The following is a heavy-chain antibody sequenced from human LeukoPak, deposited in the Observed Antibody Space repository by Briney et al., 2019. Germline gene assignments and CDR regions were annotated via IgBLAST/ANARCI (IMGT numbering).Heavy chain of an antibody. J-gene: IGHJ6*02. CDR1: GGSFSGYY. V-gene: IGHV4-34*01. Sequence: PSETLSLTCAVYGGSFSGYYWSWIRQPPGKGLEWIGEINHSGSTNYNPSLKSRVTISVDTSKNQFSLKLSSVTAADTAVYYCARGLYSPISIAVRSNGMDVWGQGTTVTVSS. CDR3: ARGLYSPISIAVRSNGMDV. D-gene: IGHD6-6*01. CDR2: INHSGST.